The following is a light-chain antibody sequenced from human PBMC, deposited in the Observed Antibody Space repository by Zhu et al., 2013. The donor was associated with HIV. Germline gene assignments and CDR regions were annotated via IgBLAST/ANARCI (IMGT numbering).Light chain of an antibody. Sequence: EIQMTQTPSTLPASVGDRVTITCRASQSVSKWVAWYQQKPGKAPKLLIYDASTLETGVPLRFRGSGSGTEFTLTISSLHPDDSASYYCQQYYSYVWTFGQGTTVEIK. V-gene: IGKV1-5*01. CDR3: QQYYSYVWT. J-gene: IGKJ1*01. CDR2: DAS. CDR1: QSVSKW.